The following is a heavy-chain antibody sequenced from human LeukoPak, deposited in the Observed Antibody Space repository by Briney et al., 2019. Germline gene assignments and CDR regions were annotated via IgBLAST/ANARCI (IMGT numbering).Heavy chain of an antibody. J-gene: IGHJ5*02. CDR3: ARIPYYDSSGYPWFDP. CDR2: IYYSGST. Sequence: SETLSLTCTVSGGSISSSSYYWGWIRQPPRKGLEWIGSIYYSGSTYYNPSLKSRVTISVDTSKNQFSLKLSSVTAADTAVYYCARIPYYDSSGYPWFDPWGQGTLVTVSS. CDR1: GGSISSSSYY. D-gene: IGHD3-22*01. V-gene: IGHV4-39*01.